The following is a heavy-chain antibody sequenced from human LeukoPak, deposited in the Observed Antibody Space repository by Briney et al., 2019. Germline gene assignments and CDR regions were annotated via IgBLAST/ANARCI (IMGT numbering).Heavy chain of an antibody. CDR2: INHSGST. J-gene: IGHJ4*02. CDR3: ATLTTVTTGAGY. Sequence: SETLSLTCAVYGGSFSGYYWSWIRQPPGKGLEWIGEINHSGSTNYNPSLKSRVTISVDTSKNQFSLKLSSVTAADTAVYYCATLTTVTTGAGYWGQGTLVTVSS. V-gene: IGHV4-34*01. D-gene: IGHD4-17*01. CDR1: GGSFSGYY.